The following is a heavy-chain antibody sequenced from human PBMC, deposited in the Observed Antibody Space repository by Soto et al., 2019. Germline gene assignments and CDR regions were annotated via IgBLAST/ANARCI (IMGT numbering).Heavy chain of an antibody. CDR2: ISAYNGNT. Sequence: QVQLVQSGAEVKKPGASVKVSCKASGYTFTSYGISWVRQAPGQGLEWMGWISAYNGNTNYAQKLQGRVTMTTGTSTSTAYMELRSLRSDDTAVYYCARWVVVAATPFYYYYMDVWGKGTTVTVSS. V-gene: IGHV1-18*01. CDR3: ARWVVVAATPFYYYYMDV. J-gene: IGHJ6*03. D-gene: IGHD2-15*01. CDR1: GYTFTSYG.